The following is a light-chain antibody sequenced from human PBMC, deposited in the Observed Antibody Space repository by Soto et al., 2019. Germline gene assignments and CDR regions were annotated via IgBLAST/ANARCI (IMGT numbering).Light chain of an antibody. CDR1: LSVSKNY. CDR3: QHYGRAPRT. J-gene: IGKJ1*01. CDR2: AAS. V-gene: IGKV3-20*01. Sequence: EVVLTQSPGTLSLSPGERATLSCRASLSVSKNYLAWYQQKPGQAPRLLIYAASSRATGIPDRFSGGGSGTDFTLTIGRLAPEDFAVYYCQHYGRAPRTFGQGTKVEVK.